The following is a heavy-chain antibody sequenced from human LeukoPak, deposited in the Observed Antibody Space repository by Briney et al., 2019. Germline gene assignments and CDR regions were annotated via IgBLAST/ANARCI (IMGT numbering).Heavy chain of an antibody. D-gene: IGHD5-24*01. CDR2: INHSGST. CDR1: GGSFSGYY. J-gene: IGHJ4*02. V-gene: IGHV4-34*01. Sequence: SETLSLTCAVYGGSFSGYYWSWIRQPPGKGLEWIGEINHSGSTNYNPSLKSRVTISVDTSKNQFSLKLSSVTAADTAVYYCAREVATIWRYFDYWGQGTLVTVSS. CDR3: AREVATIWRYFDY.